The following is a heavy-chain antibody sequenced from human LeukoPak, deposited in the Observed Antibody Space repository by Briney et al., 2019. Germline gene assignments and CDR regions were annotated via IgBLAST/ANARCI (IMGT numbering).Heavy chain of an antibody. Sequence: GGSLRLSCAASGFTFSSYAMSWVRQAPGKGLEWVSAISGSGGSTYYADSVKGRFTISRDNSKNTLYLQMSSLRAEDTAVYYCAKDQHYDFWRVSPKSCFDPWGQGTLVTVSS. J-gene: IGHJ5*02. CDR2: ISGSGGST. D-gene: IGHD3-3*01. CDR1: GFTFSSYA. CDR3: AKDQHYDFWRVSPKSCFDP. V-gene: IGHV3-23*01.